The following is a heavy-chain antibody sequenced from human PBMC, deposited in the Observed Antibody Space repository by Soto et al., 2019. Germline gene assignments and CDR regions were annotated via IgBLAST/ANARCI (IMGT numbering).Heavy chain of an antibody. CDR3: ARSIAARPWFDP. Sequence: TSETLSLTCTVSGGSISSYYWSWIRQPPGKGLEWIGYIYYSGSTNYNPSLKSRVTISVDTSKNQFSLKLSSVTAADTAVYYCARSIAARPWFDPWGQGTLVTVSS. V-gene: IGHV4-59*01. CDR2: IYYSGST. D-gene: IGHD6-6*01. CDR1: GGSISSYY. J-gene: IGHJ5*02.